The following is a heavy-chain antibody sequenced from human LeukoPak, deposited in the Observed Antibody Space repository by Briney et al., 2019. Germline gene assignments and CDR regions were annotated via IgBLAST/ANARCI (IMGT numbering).Heavy chain of an antibody. J-gene: IGHJ4*02. CDR1: GFTFSNAW. CDR3: TTDLGFCSSTSCYD. D-gene: IGHD2-2*01. V-gene: IGHV3-15*01. CDR2: IKSKTDGGTT. Sequence: GGSLRLSCAASGFTFSNAWMSWVRQAPGKGLEWVGRIKSKTDGGTTDYAAPVKGRFTISRGDSKNTLYLQMNSLKTEDTAVYYCTTDLGFCSSTSCYDWGQGTLVTVSS.